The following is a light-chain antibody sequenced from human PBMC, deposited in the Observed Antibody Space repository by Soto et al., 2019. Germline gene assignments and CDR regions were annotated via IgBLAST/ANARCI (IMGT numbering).Light chain of an antibody. CDR2: EVS. Sequence: QSVLTQPASVSGSPRQSITITCPGSLGDVGFYKYVSWYQQHPGKAPKVLLYEVSNRLSGVFNRFSGSKSGNKASLTVSGLQADDEADYYCNSCVGSNNYVFXTGTKPTGL. J-gene: IGLJ1*01. V-gene: IGLV2-14*01. CDR3: NSCVGSNNYV. CDR1: LGDVGFYKY.